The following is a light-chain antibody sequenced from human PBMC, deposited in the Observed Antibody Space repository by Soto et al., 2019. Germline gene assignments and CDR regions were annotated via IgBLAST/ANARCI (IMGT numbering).Light chain of an antibody. V-gene: IGKV1-39*01. CDR3: QQSYSTPQVT. Sequence: DIQMTQSPSTLSASIGDRVTITCRASQSISSWLAWYQQKPGKAPKLLTYAASSLQSGVPSRFSGSGSGTDFTLTISSLQPEDFATYYCQQSYSTPQVTFGQGTRLEIK. CDR1: QSISSW. J-gene: IGKJ5*01. CDR2: AAS.